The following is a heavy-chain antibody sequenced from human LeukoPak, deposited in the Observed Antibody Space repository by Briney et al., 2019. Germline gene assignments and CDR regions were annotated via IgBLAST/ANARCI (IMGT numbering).Heavy chain of an antibody. CDR2: IFYIGST. V-gene: IGHV4-39*07. CDR1: GGSISSNTYY. J-gene: IGHJ2*01. D-gene: IGHD6-13*01. Sequence: SETLSLTCTVSGGSISSNTYYWGWIRQPPGKGLEWIGSIFYIGSTYYNPSLKSRVTISVDTSKNQFSLKLSSVTAADTAVYYCARGGAAAGTVDLWGRGTLVTVSS. CDR3: ARGGAAAGTVDL.